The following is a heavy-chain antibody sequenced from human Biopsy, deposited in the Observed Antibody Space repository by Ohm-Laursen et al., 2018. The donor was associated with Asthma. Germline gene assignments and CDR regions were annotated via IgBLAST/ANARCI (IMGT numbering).Heavy chain of an antibody. CDR1: GFDFSDYT. V-gene: IGHV3-21*01. J-gene: IGHJ4*01. D-gene: IGHD3-10*01. Sequence: SLRLSCAASGFDFSDYTVNWVRQAPGKGLEWVSSISSLSRYKYYSDSLRGRVTISRDNAKSSLHLQMSSLRAEDTAVYFCARDFTIGSGSPFHFWGPGTLVTVSS. CDR3: ARDFTIGSGSPFHF. CDR2: ISSLSRYK.